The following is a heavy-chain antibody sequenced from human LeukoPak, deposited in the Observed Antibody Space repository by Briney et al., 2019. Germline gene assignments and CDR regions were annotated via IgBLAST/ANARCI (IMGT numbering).Heavy chain of an antibody. V-gene: IGHV3-23*01. CDR2: ISGSGGST. CDR3: AKDLELFDY. J-gene: IGHJ4*02. D-gene: IGHD1-7*01. CDR1: GFTFSSYG. Sequence: GGSLRLSCAASGFTFSSYGMSWVRQAPGKGLEWVSGISGSGGSTYYADSVKGRLTISRDNSKNTLYLQMNSLRAEDTAVYYCAKDLELFDYWGQGTLVTVSS.